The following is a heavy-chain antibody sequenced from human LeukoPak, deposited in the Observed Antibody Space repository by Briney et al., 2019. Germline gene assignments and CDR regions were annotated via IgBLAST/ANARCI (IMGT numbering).Heavy chain of an antibody. CDR3: ARENWRSKSIDFDS. CDR1: GGSISNGSYY. CDR2: IYSSGST. J-gene: IGHJ4*02. V-gene: IGHV4-61*02. Sequence: SETLSLTCTVPGGSISNGSYYWSWIRQPAGKGLEWIGRIYSSGSTNFNPSLKSRVTMSVDTSKNQFSLRLSSVTAADTAAYFCARENWRSKSIDFDSWGQGTLVTVSS. D-gene: IGHD6-6*01.